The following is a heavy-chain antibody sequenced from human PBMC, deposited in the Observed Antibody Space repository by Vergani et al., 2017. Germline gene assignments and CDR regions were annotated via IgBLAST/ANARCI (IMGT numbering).Heavy chain of an antibody. V-gene: IGHV1-69*01. Sequence: QVQLVQSGAEVKKPGSSVKVSCKASGGTFSSYAISWVRQAPGQGLEGMGGIIPIFGTANDAQKFQGRVTITADESTSTAYMELSSLRSKDTAVYYGARGIGGWEIPGQGDDFDIWGQGTMVTVSS. CDR2: IIPIFGTA. D-gene: IGHD6-19*01. CDR1: GGTFSSYA. CDR3: ARGIGGWEIPGQGDDFDI. J-gene: IGHJ3*02.